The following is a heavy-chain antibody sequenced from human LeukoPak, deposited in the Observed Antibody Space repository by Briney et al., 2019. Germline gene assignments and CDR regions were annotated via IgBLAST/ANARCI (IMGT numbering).Heavy chain of an antibody. CDR2: INHSGST. V-gene: IGHV4-34*01. Sequence: PSETLSLTCAVYGGSFSGYYWSWIRQPPGKGLEWIGEINHSGSTNYNPSLKCRVTISVDTSKNQFSLKLSSVTAADTAVYYCARGAFVVVPAAIFDAFDIWGQGTMVTVSS. D-gene: IGHD2-2*01. J-gene: IGHJ3*02. CDR1: GGSFSGYY. CDR3: ARGAFVVVPAAIFDAFDI.